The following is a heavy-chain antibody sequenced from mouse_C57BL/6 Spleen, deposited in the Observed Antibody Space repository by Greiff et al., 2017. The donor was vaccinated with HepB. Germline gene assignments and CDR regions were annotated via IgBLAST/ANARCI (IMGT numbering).Heavy chain of an antibody. CDR3: ARDWVRRAMDY. CDR1: GFTFSSYA. V-gene: IGHV5-4*01. CDR2: ISDGCSYT. Sequence: EVQVVESGGGLVKPGGSLKLSCAASGFTFSSYAMSWVRQTPEKRLEWVATISDGCSYTYYPDNVKGRFTISRDNAKNNLYLQMSHLKSEETAMYYCARDWVRRAMDYWGQGTSVTVSS. J-gene: IGHJ4*01. D-gene: IGHD2-14*01.